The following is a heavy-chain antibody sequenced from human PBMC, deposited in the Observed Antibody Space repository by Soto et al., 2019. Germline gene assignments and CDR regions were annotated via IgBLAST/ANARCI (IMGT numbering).Heavy chain of an antibody. CDR1: GYTFTTYY. V-gene: IGHV1-46*01. Sequence: QVQLVQSGAEVKKPGASVQLSCKASGYTFTTYYMHWVRQAPGQGPEWMGVIKPTGGTTNYAQKVQGRVTMTRDTSTSTVYMELRSLRSDDTAVYYCARETVDNYHGMDVWGQGTTVIVSS. J-gene: IGHJ6*02. CDR2: IKPTGGTT. CDR3: ARETVDNYHGMDV. D-gene: IGHD4-17*01.